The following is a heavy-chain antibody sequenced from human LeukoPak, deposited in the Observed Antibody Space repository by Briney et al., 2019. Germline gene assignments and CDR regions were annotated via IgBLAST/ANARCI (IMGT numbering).Heavy chain of an antibody. J-gene: IGHJ4*02. Sequence: SETLSLTCTVSGGSISSYYWSWIRQSPGKGLEWIGYIYYSGSTNYSPSLKSRVTISVDTSKNKFSLKLSSVTAADTAVYYCARYTTSYGSGSYHFDYWGQGTLVTVSS. CDR2: IYYSGST. V-gene: IGHV4-59*01. D-gene: IGHD3-10*01. CDR3: ARYTTSYGSGSYHFDY. CDR1: GGSISSYY.